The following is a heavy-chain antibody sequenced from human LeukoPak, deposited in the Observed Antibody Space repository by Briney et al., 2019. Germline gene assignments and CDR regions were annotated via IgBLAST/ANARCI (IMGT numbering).Heavy chain of an antibody. Sequence: GGSLRLSCAASGFIFTNYVMSWVRQAPGKGLEWVASIKHDGSEKYYVDSVRGRFTISRDNTMNSLYLQMSSLRAEDTAVYYCATDRGWRTSGYYLYYFEYWGQGTLVTYSS. J-gene: IGHJ4*02. CDR3: ATDRGWRTSGYYLYYFEY. V-gene: IGHV3-7*01. CDR2: IKHDGSEK. CDR1: GFIFTNYV. D-gene: IGHD3-3*01.